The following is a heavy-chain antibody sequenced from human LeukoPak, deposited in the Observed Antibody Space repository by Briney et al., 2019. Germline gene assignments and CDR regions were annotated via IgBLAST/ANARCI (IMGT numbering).Heavy chain of an antibody. J-gene: IGHJ4*02. Sequence: PGRSLRLSCAASGFTFSSYAMHWVRQAPGKGLEWVAVISYDGSNKYHADSVKGRFTISRDNSKNTLYLQMNSLRAEDTAVYYCARDRDVGYYFDYWGQGTLVTVSS. CDR1: GFTFSSYA. D-gene: IGHD2-15*01. V-gene: IGHV3-30*04. CDR2: ISYDGSNK. CDR3: ARDRDVGYYFDY.